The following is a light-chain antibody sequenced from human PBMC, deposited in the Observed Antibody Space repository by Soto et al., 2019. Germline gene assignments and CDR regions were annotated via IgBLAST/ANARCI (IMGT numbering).Light chain of an antibody. CDR2: DVS. CDR1: SSDVGAYNR. CDR3: SSFTTSSTYV. V-gene: IGLV2-18*02. Sequence: QSVLTQPPSVSGSPGQSVTISCTGTSSDVGAYNRVSWYQQPPGAAPKLMICDVSNRPSGVPERFSGSKSGNTASLTIFGLQAEDEAESYCSSFTTSSTYVFGTGTKVTVL. J-gene: IGLJ1*01.